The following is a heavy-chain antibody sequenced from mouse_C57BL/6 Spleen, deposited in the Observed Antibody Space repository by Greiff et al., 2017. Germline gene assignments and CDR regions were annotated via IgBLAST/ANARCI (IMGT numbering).Heavy chain of an antibody. D-gene: IGHD1-1*01. Sequence: EVKLVESGGGLVKPGGSLKLSCAASGFTFSDYGMHWVRQAPEKGLEWVAYISSGSSTIYYADTVKGRFTISRDNAKNTLFLQMTSLRSEDTAMYYCARQYYGSSYYYYAMDYWGQGTSVTVSS. V-gene: IGHV5-17*01. CDR2: ISSGSSTI. J-gene: IGHJ4*01. CDR3: ARQYYGSSYYYYAMDY. CDR1: GFTFSDYG.